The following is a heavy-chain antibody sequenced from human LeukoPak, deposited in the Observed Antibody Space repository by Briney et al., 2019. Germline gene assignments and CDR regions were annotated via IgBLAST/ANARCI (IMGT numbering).Heavy chain of an antibody. CDR1: GYTFTSYG. Sequence: ASVKVSCKASGYTFTSYGISWVRQAPGQGLEWMGWISAYNGNTNYAQKLQGRVTMTTDTSTSTAYMELRSLRSEDTAVYYCARGPDFWSGHDAFDIWGQGTMVTVSS. J-gene: IGHJ3*02. V-gene: IGHV1-18*01. D-gene: IGHD3-3*01. CDR3: ARGPDFWSGHDAFDI. CDR2: ISAYNGNT.